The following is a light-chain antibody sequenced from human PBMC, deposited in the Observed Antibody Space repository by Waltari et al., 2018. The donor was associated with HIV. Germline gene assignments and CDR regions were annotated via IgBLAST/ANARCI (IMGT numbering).Light chain of an antibody. CDR3: SSDGGTSAGGSRKFYVI. Sequence: QSALTQPPSASGSPGQSVTIPCTGNSNDIAASKFVSGYQHNPGKAPRLIISDVNKRPSGVPNRFSGSKSGNTASLTVSGLQAEDEATYYCSSDGGTSAGGSRKFYVIFGGGTKLTVL. CDR2: DVN. J-gene: IGLJ2*01. CDR1: SNDIAASKF. V-gene: IGLV2-8*01.